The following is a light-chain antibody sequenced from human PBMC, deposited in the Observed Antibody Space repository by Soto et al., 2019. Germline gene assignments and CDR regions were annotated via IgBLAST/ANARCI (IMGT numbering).Light chain of an antibody. CDR2: WTS. CDR3: HQYYSLPYT. CDR1: QSVLYSSNNKNY. Sequence: DIVMTQSPDSLAVSLGERATINCRSSQSVLYSSNNKNYLAWYQQKPGHPPKLLIYWTSTRESGVTDRFSVSGSGTDFTLTIGSLQAEAVAVYDCHQYYSLPYTFGQGTKLEIK. J-gene: IGKJ2*01. V-gene: IGKV4-1*01.